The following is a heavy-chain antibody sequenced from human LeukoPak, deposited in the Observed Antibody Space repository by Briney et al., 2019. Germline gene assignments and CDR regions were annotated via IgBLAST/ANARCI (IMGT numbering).Heavy chain of an antibody. Sequence: GGSLRLSCAASGFTFSSYAMSWVRQAPGKGLEWVSAISGSGGSTYYTDSVKGRFTISRDNSKNTLYLQMNSLRAEDTAVYYCAKDPYRSSWYWWFDPWGQGTLVTVSS. CDR2: ISGSGGST. V-gene: IGHV3-23*01. D-gene: IGHD6-13*01. CDR1: GFTFSSYA. CDR3: AKDPYRSSWYWWFDP. J-gene: IGHJ5*02.